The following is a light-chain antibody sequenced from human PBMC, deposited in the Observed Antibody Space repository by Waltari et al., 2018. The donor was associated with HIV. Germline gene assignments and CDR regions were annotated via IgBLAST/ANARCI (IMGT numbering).Light chain of an antibody. V-gene: IGKV3-20*01. CDR3: QQYDRSLTWT. CDR1: QSVSSY. CDR2: GAS. Sequence: EIVLTQSPGTLSLSPGGRATLSCRASQSVSSYLAWYQQKPGQAPRLLTYGASTRATDIPDRFSGSGSGTDFTLTISRLEPEDFALYYCQQYDRSLTWTFGQGTKVEIK. J-gene: IGKJ1*01.